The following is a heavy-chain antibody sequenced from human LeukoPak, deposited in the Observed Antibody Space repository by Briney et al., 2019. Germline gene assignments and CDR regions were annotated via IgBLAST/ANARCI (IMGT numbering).Heavy chain of an antibody. CDR1: GGSISSSSYY. J-gene: IGHJ4*02. V-gene: IGHV4-39*07. CDR2: IYYGGST. D-gene: IGHD1-26*01. CDR3: ARDLVYSGSYYSIAGL. Sequence: PSETLSLTCTVSGGSISSSSYYWGWIRQPPGKGLEWIASIYYGGSTYYNPSLKSRVTISVDTSKNQFSLKLSSVTAADTAVYYCARDLVYSGSYYSIAGLWGQGTLVTVSS.